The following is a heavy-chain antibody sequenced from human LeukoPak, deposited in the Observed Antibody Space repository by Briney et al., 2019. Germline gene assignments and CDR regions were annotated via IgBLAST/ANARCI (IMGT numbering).Heavy chain of an antibody. CDR1: GLTFSSYE. CDR3: ARPGSCLNDY. V-gene: IGHV3-48*03. J-gene: IGHJ4*02. D-gene: IGHD1-26*01. CDR2: ISSSGSTI. Sequence: PGGSLRLSCAASGLTFSSYEMNWVRQAPGKGLEWVSYISSSGSTIYYADSVKGRFTISRDNAKNSLYLQMNSLRAEDTAVYYCARPGSCLNDYWGQGTLVTVSS.